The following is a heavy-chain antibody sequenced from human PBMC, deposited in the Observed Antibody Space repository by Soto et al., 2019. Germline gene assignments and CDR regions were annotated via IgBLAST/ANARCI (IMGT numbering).Heavy chain of an antibody. Sequence: QVQLVESGGGLVKPGGSLRLSCAGSGFTFSDYYISWIRQAPGKGLEWVSYISNSGSTIYYADSVKGRFTISRDNAKNSLYLQMNSLRAEDTAVYYCARAPSYYDSSYSGYWGQGTLVTVSS. CDR1: GFTFSDYY. J-gene: IGHJ4*02. D-gene: IGHD3-22*01. CDR2: ISNSGSTI. CDR3: ARAPSYYDSSYSGY. V-gene: IGHV3-11*01.